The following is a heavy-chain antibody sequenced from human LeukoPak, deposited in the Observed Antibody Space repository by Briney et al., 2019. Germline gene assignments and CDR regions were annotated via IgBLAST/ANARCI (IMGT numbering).Heavy chain of an antibody. CDR3: AKDAYGGATFFYYMDV. Sequence: PGGSLRLSCAGPGFTLDDYAMHWVRQTPGKGLEWVSGISWNSGNIAYADFVGGRFTISRDNAKNSLSLQMNSLSDEDTAVYYCAKDAYGGATFFYYMDVWGKGTTVTVSS. CDR1: GFTLDDYA. V-gene: IGHV3-9*01. J-gene: IGHJ6*03. CDR2: ISWNSGNI. D-gene: IGHD2/OR15-2a*01.